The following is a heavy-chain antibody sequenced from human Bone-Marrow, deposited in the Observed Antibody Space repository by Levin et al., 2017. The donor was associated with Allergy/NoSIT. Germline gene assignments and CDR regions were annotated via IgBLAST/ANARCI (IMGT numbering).Heavy chain of an antibody. Sequence: GESLKISCAATGFTFSDYYMSWIRQSPGKGLEWLSYISSSGNTIYYADSVKGRFTISRDDAKNSLYLQMNSLRTDDTAVYYCARGMQRPWQDFDYWGQGTLVTVSS. CDR1: GFTFSDYY. D-gene: IGHD5-24*01. CDR3: ARGMQRPWQDFDY. J-gene: IGHJ4*02. V-gene: IGHV3-11*01. CDR2: ISSSGNTI.